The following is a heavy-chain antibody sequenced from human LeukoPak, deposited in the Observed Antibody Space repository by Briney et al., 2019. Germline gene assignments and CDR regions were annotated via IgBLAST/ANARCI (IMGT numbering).Heavy chain of an antibody. CDR1: GGSISSYY. D-gene: IGHD6-19*01. Sequence: SETLSLTCTVSGGSISSYYWSWIRQPPGKGLEWIGYIYYSGSADYNPSLKSGVTISVDTSKNQFSLKLSSVTAADTAVYYCARAVAGSNDYWGQGTLVTVSS. CDR3: ARAVAGSNDY. CDR2: IYYSGSA. V-gene: IGHV4-59*01. J-gene: IGHJ4*02.